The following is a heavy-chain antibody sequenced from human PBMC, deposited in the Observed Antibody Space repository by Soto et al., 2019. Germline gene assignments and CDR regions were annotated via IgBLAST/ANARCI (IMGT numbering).Heavy chain of an antibody. D-gene: IGHD3-3*01. CDR3: SSFTIFGVPFNV. Sequence: GGSLRLSYAASGFTFRTYAMSWVRQATGKGLERVSAISGNSSNKYYADSVKGRFTIARDNAKNSLYLQMNSLRAEVTAVYYCSSFTIFGVPFNVWGKGTTVTVSS. CDR1: GFTFRTYA. J-gene: IGHJ6*04. V-gene: IGHV3-21*01. CDR2: ISGNSSNK.